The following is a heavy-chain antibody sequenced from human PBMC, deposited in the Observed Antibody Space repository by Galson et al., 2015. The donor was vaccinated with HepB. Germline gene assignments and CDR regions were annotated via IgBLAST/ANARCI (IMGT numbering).Heavy chain of an antibody. D-gene: IGHD2-15*01. CDR3: TRGPTRDAFDI. V-gene: IGHV3-23*01. CDR1: AVTFRKYA. CDR2: NSGSGGRT. J-gene: IGHJ3*02. Sequence: SLRLSCAASAVTFRKYAMSWVRQAPGKGLEWVSSNSGSGGRTYYADSVKGRFTISSDNSKNMFYLQMNSLRGEDTAVHYCTRGPTRDAFDIWGQGTLVTVSS.